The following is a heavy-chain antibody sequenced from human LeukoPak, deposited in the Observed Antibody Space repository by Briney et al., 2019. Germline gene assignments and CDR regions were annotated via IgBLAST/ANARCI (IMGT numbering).Heavy chain of an antibody. D-gene: IGHD3-3*01. V-gene: IGHV6-1*01. CDR3: ARDLGVTIFGVSGDYYYGMDV. Sequence: SQTLSLTCAISGDSVSSNSAAWNWIRQSPSRGLEWLGRTYYRSKWYNDYAVSVKSRITINPDTSKNQFSLQLYSVTPEDTAVYYCARDLGVTIFGVSGDYYYGMDVWGQGTTVTVSS. CDR1: GDSVSSNSAA. J-gene: IGHJ6*02. CDR2: TYYRSKWYN.